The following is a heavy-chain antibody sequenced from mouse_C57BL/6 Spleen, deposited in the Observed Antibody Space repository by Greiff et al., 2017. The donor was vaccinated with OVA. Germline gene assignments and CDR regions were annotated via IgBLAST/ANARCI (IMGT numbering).Heavy chain of an antibody. Sequence: VQLQQSGAELVKPGASVRLSCKASGSPFTSSWRHWVKQGPGQGLGWIGMIHPNSGSTNYNEKFKSKATLTVDKSSSTAYMQLSSLTSEDSAVYYCAREGYGNFDYWGQGTTLTVSS. V-gene: IGHV1-64*01. CDR1: GSPFTSSW. CDR3: AREGYGNFDY. CDR2: IHPNSGST. D-gene: IGHD2-1*01. J-gene: IGHJ2*01.